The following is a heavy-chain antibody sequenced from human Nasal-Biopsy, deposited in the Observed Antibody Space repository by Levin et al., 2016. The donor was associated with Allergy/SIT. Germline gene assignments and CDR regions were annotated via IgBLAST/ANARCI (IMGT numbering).Heavy chain of an antibody. CDR2: ISTSGNT. CDR3: ARDRSYRGYEYYFDC. V-gene: IGHV4-61*02. D-gene: IGHD5-12*01. CDR1: GGSIRSASNY. Sequence: LRLSCTVSGGSIRSASNYWSWIRQAAGKGLEWIGRISTSGNTNYNPSLESRLTISLDTSKNQFSLEVGSVTAADTAVYYCARDRSYRGYEYYFDCWGQGTLVTVSS. J-gene: IGHJ4*02.